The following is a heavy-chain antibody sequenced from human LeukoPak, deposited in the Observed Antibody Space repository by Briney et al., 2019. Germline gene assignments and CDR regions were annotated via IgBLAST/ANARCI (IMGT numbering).Heavy chain of an antibody. CDR3: ASNPARYYSYSGMDV. V-gene: IGHV1-69*01. J-gene: IGHJ6*04. Sequence: SVKVSCKASGGTFSSYAMSWVRQAPGQGLEWMGGIIPIFGTANYAQKFQGRVTITADESTSTAYMELSSLRSEDTAVYYCASNPARYYSYSGMDVWGIGPTVTVPS. CDR2: IIPIFGTA. CDR1: GGTFSSYA.